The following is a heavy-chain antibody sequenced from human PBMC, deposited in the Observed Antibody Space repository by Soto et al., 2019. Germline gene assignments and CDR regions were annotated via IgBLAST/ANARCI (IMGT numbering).Heavy chain of an antibody. V-gene: IGHV3-15*01. D-gene: IGHD5-18*01. CDR1: GFTFSNAW. CDR2: IKSKTDGGTT. CDR3: TAMVLYYYGMDV. Sequence: GGSLRLSCAASGFTFSNAWVSWVRQAPGKGLEWVGRIKSKTDGGTTDYAAPVKGRFTISRDDSKNTLYLRMNSLKTEDTAVYYCTAMVLYYYGMDVWGQGTTVTVSS. J-gene: IGHJ6*02.